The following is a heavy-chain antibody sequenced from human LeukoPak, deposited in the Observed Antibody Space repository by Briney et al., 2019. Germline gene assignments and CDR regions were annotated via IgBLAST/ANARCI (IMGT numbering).Heavy chain of an antibody. Sequence: ASVKVSCKASGYTFTSYAMNWVRQAPGKGLEWVSYISTAFSSTKYYADSVKGRFTISRDNAKNSLYLQMDSLRAEDTAVYYCASMLRDVGWNYGVDVWGQGTTVTVSS. CDR2: ISTAFSSTK. D-gene: IGHD2-8*01. V-gene: IGHV3-48*01. CDR3: ASMLRDVGWNYGVDV. J-gene: IGHJ6*02. CDR1: GYTFTSYA.